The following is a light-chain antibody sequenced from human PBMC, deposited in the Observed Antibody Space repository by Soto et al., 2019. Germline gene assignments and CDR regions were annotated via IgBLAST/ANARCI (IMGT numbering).Light chain of an antibody. Sequence: EIVLTQSPGTLSLSPGERATLSCRASQSVSSSYLAWYQQKPGQAPRLLIYGASSRATGIPDRFSGSGSGTEVILTISRLEAEDFAVYYCQQYGSSPWTFGQGTKVEIK. CDR1: QSVSSSY. J-gene: IGKJ1*01. CDR3: QQYGSSPWT. CDR2: GAS. V-gene: IGKV3-20*01.